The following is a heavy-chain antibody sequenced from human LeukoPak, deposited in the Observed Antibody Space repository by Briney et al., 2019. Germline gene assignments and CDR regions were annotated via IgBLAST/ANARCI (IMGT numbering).Heavy chain of an antibody. CDR2: IYYSGST. D-gene: IGHD6-6*01. J-gene: IGHJ6*02. CDR3: ARQLSSSSLYYYGMDV. Sequence: SETLSLTCTVSGGSVSSGSYYWSWIRQPPGKGLEWIGSIYYSGSTYYNPSLKSRVTISVDTSKNQFSLKLSSVTAADTAVYYCARQLSSSSLYYYGMDVWGQGTTVTVSS. V-gene: IGHV4-39*01. CDR1: GGSVSSGSYY.